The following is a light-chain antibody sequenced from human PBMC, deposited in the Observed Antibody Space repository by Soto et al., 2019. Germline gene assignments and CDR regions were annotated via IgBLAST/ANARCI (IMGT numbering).Light chain of an antibody. CDR1: QGINNW. Sequence: DIQMTQSPSSVSASVGDRVTITFRASQGINNWLAWYQQKPGKAPELLIYAVSYLQSGVPSRFSGSGSGTDFTLTISSLQPDDFATYYCQQYNSYWTFGQGTKVDIK. V-gene: IGKV1D-16*01. CDR2: AVS. J-gene: IGKJ1*01. CDR3: QQYNSYWT.